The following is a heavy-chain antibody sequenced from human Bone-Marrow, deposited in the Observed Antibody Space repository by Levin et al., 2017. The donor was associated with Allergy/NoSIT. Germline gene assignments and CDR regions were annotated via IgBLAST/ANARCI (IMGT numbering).Heavy chain of an antibody. CDR2: VYYSGST. J-gene: IGHJ4*02. V-gene: IGHV4-59*13. D-gene: IGHD6-6*01. CDR1: GGSMRNYY. Sequence: SETLSLTCTVSGGSMRNYYWTWIRQSPEKGLEWIGYVYYSGSTKYNPSLRSRVTISVDTSKNQFSLKLDSVTAADTAMYYCVRERDSSSSGLAYWGQGILVTVSS. CDR3: VRERDSSSSGLAY.